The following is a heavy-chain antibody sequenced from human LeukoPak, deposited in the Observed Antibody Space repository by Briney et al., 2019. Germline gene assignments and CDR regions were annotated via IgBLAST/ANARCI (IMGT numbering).Heavy chain of an antibody. Sequence: GGSLRLSCAASGFSFDRFAMSWVRQAPGKGLEWVSAISGLAGSTYYADSVKGRFIISRDNSKNTLYLDMTSLRAEDTAVYYCAKDVQHGYSYAVRGFDYWGQGTLVTVSS. CDR1: GFSFDRFA. D-gene: IGHD5-18*01. V-gene: IGHV3-23*01. CDR3: AKDVQHGYSYAVRGFDY. J-gene: IGHJ4*02. CDR2: ISGLAGST.